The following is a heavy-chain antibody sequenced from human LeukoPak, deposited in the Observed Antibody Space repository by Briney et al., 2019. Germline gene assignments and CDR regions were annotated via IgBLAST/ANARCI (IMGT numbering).Heavy chain of an antibody. J-gene: IGHJ5*02. CDR2: IYYSGST. D-gene: IGHD3-3*01. CDR3: ARYNYDFWSGYSKWFDP. CDR1: DGSFSGYY. V-gene: IGHV4-59*01. Sequence: SETLSLTCAVYDGSFSGYYWTWIRQPPGKGLEWIGYIYYSGSTNYNPSLKSRVTISVDTSKNQFSLKLSSVTAADTAVYYCARYNYDFWSGYSKWFDPWGQGTLVTVSS.